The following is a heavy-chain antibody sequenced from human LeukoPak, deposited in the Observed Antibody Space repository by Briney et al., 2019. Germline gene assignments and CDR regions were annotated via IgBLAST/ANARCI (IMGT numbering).Heavy chain of an antibody. Sequence: PGGSLRLSCAASGFTFSSYAMHWVRQAPGKGLEWVAVIPYDGSNKYYADSVKGRFTISRDNSKNTLYLQMNSLRAEDTAVYYCARDSRYSSGWYGAFDIWGQGTMVTVSS. V-gene: IGHV3-30*04. CDR1: GFTFSSYA. J-gene: IGHJ3*02. D-gene: IGHD6-19*01. CDR2: IPYDGSNK. CDR3: ARDSRYSSGWYGAFDI.